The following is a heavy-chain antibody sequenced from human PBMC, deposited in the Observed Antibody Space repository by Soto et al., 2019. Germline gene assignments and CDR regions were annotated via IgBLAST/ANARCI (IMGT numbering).Heavy chain of an antibody. Sequence: GGSLRLSCAASGFTFSSYSMNWVRQAPGKGLEWVSSISSSSSYIYYADSVKGRFTISRDNAKNSLYLQMNSLRAEDTAVYYCARARDILDYYYYYMDVWGKGTTVTVSS. V-gene: IGHV3-21*01. CDR2: ISSSSSYI. D-gene: IGHD2-15*01. CDR1: GFTFSSYS. CDR3: ARARDILDYYYYYMDV. J-gene: IGHJ6*03.